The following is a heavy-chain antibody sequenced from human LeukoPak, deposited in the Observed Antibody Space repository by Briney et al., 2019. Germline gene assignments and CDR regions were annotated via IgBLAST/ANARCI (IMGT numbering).Heavy chain of an antibody. J-gene: IGHJ4*02. CDR2: TRNKANSYTT. CDR3: ARGPDYFDY. Sequence: TGRSLRLSCAASGFTFSDHYMDWVRQAPGKGLEWVGRTRNKANSYTTEYAASVKGRFTISRDDPKNSLYLQMNSLKTEDTAVYYCARGPDYFDYWGQGTLVTVSS. CDR1: GFTFSDHY. V-gene: IGHV3-72*01.